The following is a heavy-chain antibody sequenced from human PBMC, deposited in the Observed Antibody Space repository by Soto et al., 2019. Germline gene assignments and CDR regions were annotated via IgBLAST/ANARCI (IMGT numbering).Heavy chain of an antibody. V-gene: IGHV3-33*01. CDR2: IWYDGNKI. CDR1: GFTFSSYS. Sequence: QVQLVESGGGVVQPGRSLRLSCAASGFTFSSYSMHWVRQAPGKGLEWVAVIWYDGNKIYYGDSVKGRFTISRDNSKNTLYLQMNSLRAESTAVYYCARDFDDYYCGMDVWAKGPRSPSL. D-gene: IGHD3-9*01. J-gene: IGHJ6*02. CDR3: ARDFDDYYCGMDV.